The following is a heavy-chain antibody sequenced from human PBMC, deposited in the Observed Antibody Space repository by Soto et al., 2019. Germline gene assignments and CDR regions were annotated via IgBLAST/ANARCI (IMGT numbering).Heavy chain of an antibody. J-gene: IGHJ2*01. V-gene: IGHV1-46*01. D-gene: IGHD4-17*01. Sequence: QVQLVQSGAEVKKPGASVEVSCKASGYTFTTYYIHWVRHAPGQGLEWMGVINPGGVSTKYAQKFHDRGTMTSDTSTSTVSMGLSSLRSEDTAVYFCARGGNGDNVGYWYFDLWGRGTQVTVSP. CDR1: GYTFTTYY. CDR3: ARGGNGDNVGYWYFDL. CDR2: INPGGVST.